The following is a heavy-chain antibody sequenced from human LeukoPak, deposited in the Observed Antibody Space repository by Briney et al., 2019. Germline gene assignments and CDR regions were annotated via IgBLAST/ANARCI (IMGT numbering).Heavy chain of an antibody. CDR1: GFTFSSCA. Sequence: PGGSLRLSCSASGFTFSSCAMSWVRQAPGKGLQWVSSITGSGATSYYADSVRGRFIVSRDNFKNTLYLDMNSLRADDTAVYFCAKESTQVIEVYFDSWGQGTLVTVSS. CDR3: AKESTQVIEVYFDS. D-gene: IGHD3-22*01. J-gene: IGHJ4*02. V-gene: IGHV3-23*01. CDR2: ITGSGATS.